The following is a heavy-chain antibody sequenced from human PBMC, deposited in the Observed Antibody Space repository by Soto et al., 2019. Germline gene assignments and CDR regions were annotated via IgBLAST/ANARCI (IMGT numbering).Heavy chain of an antibody. V-gene: IGHV1-2*02. CDR3: ARDNSHPGEYSSSWGQISGTEIYGMDV. J-gene: IGHJ6*02. D-gene: IGHD6-6*01. CDR2: INPNSGGT. Sequence: QVQLVQSGAEVKKPGASVKVSCKASGYTFTGYYMHWVRQAPGQGLEWMGWINPNSGGTNYAQKFQGRVTMTRDTSISTAYMERSRLRSHDTAVYYCARDNSHPGEYSSSWGQISGTEIYGMDVWGQGTTVTGSS. CDR1: GYTFTGYY.